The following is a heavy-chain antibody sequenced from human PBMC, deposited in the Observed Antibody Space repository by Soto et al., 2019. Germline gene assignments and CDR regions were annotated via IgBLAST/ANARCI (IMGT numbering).Heavy chain of an antibody. Sequence: PGGSLRLSCVASGFTFSGNAMTWVRQAPGKGLHWVSGISAGGTTYYADSAKGRFTISRDNSKNTLYLQMNSLRADDTAVYYCAKGFIVVVTVIRPDDAFDVWGQGTLVTVSS. J-gene: IGHJ3*01. CDR3: AKGFIVVVTVIRPDDAFDV. CDR1: GFTFSGNA. D-gene: IGHD2-21*02. V-gene: IGHV3-23*01. CDR2: ISAGGTT.